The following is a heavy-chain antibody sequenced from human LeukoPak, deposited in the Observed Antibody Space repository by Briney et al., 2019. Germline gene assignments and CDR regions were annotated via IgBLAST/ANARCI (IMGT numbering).Heavy chain of an antibody. Sequence: GGSLRLSCAASGFPFSSYSMNWVRQAPGKGLEWVSSISSSSSYIYYADSVKGRFTISRDNAKNSLYLQMNSLRAEDTAVYYCARDSPLEEMAVDYWGQGTLVTVSS. V-gene: IGHV3-21*01. CDR3: ARDSPLEEMAVDY. CDR1: GFPFSSYS. J-gene: IGHJ4*02. CDR2: ISSSSSYI. D-gene: IGHD5-24*01.